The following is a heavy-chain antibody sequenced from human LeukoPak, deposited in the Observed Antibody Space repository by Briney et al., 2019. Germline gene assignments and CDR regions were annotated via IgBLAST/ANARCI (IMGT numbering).Heavy chain of an antibody. CDR1: GFTVSNNY. Sequence: GGSLRLSCAASGFTVSNNYMSWVRQAPGKGLEWVSVIYSGGSTYYTDAVKGRFTISRDTSRNTLYLQMNSLRAEDTAVYYCAAQGVFSHGGYWGQGTLVTVSS. CDR3: AAQGVFSHGGY. CDR2: IYSGGST. D-gene: IGHD3-16*01. V-gene: IGHV3-53*01. J-gene: IGHJ4*02.